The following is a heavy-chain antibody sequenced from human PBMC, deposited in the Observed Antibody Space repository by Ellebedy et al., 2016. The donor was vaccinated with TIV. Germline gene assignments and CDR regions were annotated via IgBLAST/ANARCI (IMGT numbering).Heavy chain of an antibody. Sequence: SLKISXAASGFTFDNYAMHWVRQAPGKGLEWVSGISWNSGTIGYADSVKGRFTISRDNAKNSLYLQMNSLRAEDTALYYCAKGHWAGTGDYFDYWGQGTLVTVSS. J-gene: IGHJ4*02. CDR2: ISWNSGTI. CDR3: AKGHWAGTGDYFDY. D-gene: IGHD6-19*01. V-gene: IGHV3-9*01. CDR1: GFTFDNYA.